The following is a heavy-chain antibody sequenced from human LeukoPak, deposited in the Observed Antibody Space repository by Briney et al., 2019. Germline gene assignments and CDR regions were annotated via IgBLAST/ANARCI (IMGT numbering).Heavy chain of an antibody. J-gene: IGHJ6*03. D-gene: IGHD5-18*01. CDR3: ARVQRGYSYNPLGYYYYYMDV. V-gene: IGHV3-7*01. Sequence: GGSLRLSCAASGFSIRTYWMSWVRQAPGKGLEWVANIMQDGSEKNSVDSVKGRFTISRDNAKNSLYLQMNSLRAEDTAVYYCARVQRGYSYNPLGYYYYYMDVWGKGTTVTVSS. CDR2: IMQDGSEK. CDR1: GFSIRTYW.